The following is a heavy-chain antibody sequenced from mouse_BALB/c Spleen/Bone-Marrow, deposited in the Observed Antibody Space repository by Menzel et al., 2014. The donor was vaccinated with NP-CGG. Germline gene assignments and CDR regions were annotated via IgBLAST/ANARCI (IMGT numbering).Heavy chain of an antibody. V-gene: IGHV2-9*02. CDR2: IWAGGST. J-gene: IGHJ1*01. Sequence: VKLVESGPGLVSPSQSQSITCTVSGFSLTSYGVHWVRQPPGKGLEWLGVIWAGGSTNYNSALMSRLSISKDNSKSQVFLKTNSLQTDDTAMYYCARDRFDVWGAGTTVTVSS. CDR1: GFSLTSYG. CDR3: ARDRFDV.